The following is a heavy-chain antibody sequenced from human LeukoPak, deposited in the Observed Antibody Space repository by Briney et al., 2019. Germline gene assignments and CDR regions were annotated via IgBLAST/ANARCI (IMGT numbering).Heavy chain of an antibody. CDR3: AKMGDGDDYHDSSGYYGDY. D-gene: IGHD3-22*01. Sequence: PGGSLRLSCAASGFTFSSYWMHWVRQAPGKGLVWVSRIKTDGSSTNYVDSVKGRFTISRDNAKSTLYVQMNSLRADDTAVYYCAKMGDGDDYHDSSGYYGDYWGQGTLVTVSS. CDR1: GFTFSSYW. CDR2: IKTDGSST. J-gene: IGHJ4*02. V-gene: IGHV3-74*01.